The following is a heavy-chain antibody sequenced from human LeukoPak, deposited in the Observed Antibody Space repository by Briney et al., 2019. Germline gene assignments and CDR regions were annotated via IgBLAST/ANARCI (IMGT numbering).Heavy chain of an antibody. V-gene: IGHV1-3*01. CDR3: ARDETGSGDY. D-gene: IGHD1-14*01. Sequence: KFQGRVTITRDTSASTACMELSSLRSEDTAVYYCARDETGSGDYWGQGTLVTVSS. J-gene: IGHJ4*02.